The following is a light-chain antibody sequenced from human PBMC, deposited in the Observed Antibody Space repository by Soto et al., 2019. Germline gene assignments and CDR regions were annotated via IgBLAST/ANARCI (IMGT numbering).Light chain of an antibody. CDR3: QQRQYWPPIT. CDR1: QSISSW. Sequence: DIQMTQSPSTLSASVGDRVTITCRASQSISSWLAWYQQKPGNAPKLLIYKASSLESGVPSRFSGSGSGTEFTLTISSLQPEDFAVYYCQQRQYWPPITFGQGTRLEIK. V-gene: IGKV1-5*03. CDR2: KAS. J-gene: IGKJ5*01.